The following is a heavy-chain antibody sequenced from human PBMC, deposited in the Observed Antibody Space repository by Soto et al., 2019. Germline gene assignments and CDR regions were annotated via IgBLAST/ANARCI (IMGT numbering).Heavy chain of an antibody. CDR3: AREPATAKPEGLDF. CDR1: GYTFSDYY. D-gene: IGHD1-1*01. Sequence: ASVKLSCKASGYTFSDYYIHWVRQAPGQGLEWMGWINPNSGGTKYAPKFQGGVTMTRDTSITTAYMELSRLRSGDTAVYYCAREPATAKPEGLDFWGQGTLVTVSS. CDR2: INPNSGGT. J-gene: IGHJ4*02. V-gene: IGHV1-2*02.